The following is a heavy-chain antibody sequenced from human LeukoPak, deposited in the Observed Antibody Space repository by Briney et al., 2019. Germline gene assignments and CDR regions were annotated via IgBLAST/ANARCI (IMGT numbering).Heavy chain of an antibody. CDR3: ARESPYYGSGSHNNFDY. Sequence: PGGSLRLSCAASGFTFSSYAMSWVRQAPGKGLEWVSAISGSGGSTYYADSVKGRFTISRGNSKNSLYLQMNSLRAEDTAVYYCARESPYYGSGSHNNFDYWGQGTLVTVSS. CDR2: ISGSGGST. CDR1: GFTFSSYA. D-gene: IGHD3-10*01. V-gene: IGHV3-23*01. J-gene: IGHJ4*02.